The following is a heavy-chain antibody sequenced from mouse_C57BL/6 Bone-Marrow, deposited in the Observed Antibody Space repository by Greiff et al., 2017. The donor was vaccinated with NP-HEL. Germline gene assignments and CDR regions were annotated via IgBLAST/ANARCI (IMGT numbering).Heavy chain of an antibody. D-gene: IGHD1-1*01. J-gene: IGHJ2*01. Sequence: QVQLKESGPGLVQPSQSLSITCTVSGFSLTSYGVHWVRQSPGKGLEWLGVIWSGGSTDYNAAFISRLSISKDNSKSQVFFKMNSLQADGTAIYYCARERETFYYGSSLYYFDYWGQGTTLTVSS. CDR2: IWSGGST. V-gene: IGHV2-2*01. CDR3: ARERETFYYGSSLYYFDY. CDR1: GFSLTSYG.